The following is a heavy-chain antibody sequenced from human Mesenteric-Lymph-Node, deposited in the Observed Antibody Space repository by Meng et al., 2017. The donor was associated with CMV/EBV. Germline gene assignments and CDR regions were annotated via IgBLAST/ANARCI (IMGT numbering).Heavy chain of an antibody. V-gene: IGHV1-69*05. CDR2: IIPIFGTA. CDR1: GYTFTSYY. D-gene: IGHD6-6*01. J-gene: IGHJ4*02. CDR3: ASDLTRPGY. Sequence: KISCKASGYTFTSYYMHWVRQAPGQGLEWMGGIIPIFGTANYAQKFQGRVTITTDESTSTAYMELSSLRSEDTAVYYCASDLTRPGYWGQGTLVTVSS.